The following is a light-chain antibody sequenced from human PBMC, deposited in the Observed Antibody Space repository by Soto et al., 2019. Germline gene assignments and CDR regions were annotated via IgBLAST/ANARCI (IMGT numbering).Light chain of an antibody. V-gene: IGLV2-11*01. CDR3: CSYAGSYTWV. CDR2: DVA. J-gene: IGLJ3*02. CDR1: NSDVGNYNY. Sequence: QSALTQPRSVSGSPGQSVTISCTGTNSDVGNYNYVAWYRQHPGKAPKLMIYDVAQRPSGVPDRFFGSKSGNTASLAISGLQAEDEADYYCCSYAGSYTWVFGGGTKLTVL.